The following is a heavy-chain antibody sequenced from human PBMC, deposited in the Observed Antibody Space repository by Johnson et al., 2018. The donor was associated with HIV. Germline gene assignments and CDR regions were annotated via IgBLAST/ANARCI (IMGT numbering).Heavy chain of an antibody. V-gene: IGHV3-23*04. CDR2: LSGRVGST. D-gene: IGHD6-13*01. CDR1: GFTFSNHH. J-gene: IGHJ3*02. CDR3: ARRRSYSSSWEPPDDACDI. Sequence: VQLVESGGGLVQPGGSLRLSCAASGFTFSNHHMTWVRQAPGKGLEWVSALSGRVGSTYYADSVKGRFTISRDNSKNTLYLQMNRLRAEDPVVDYCARRRSYSSSWEPPDDACDIWGQGTMVTVSS.